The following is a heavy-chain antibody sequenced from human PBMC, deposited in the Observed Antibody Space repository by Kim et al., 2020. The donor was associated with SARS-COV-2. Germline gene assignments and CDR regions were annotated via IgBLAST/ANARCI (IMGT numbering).Heavy chain of an antibody. J-gene: IGHJ6*02. CDR2: ISGSGGST. D-gene: IGHD2-2*01. CDR1: GFTFSSYA. Sequence: GGSLRLSCAASGFTFSSYAMSWVRQAPGKGLEWVSAISGSGGSTYYADSVKGRFTISRDNSKNTQYMQMNSLRAEDTAVYYCAKSLGGGEENQLLYYHYYYGMDVWGQGTTVTVSS. CDR3: AKSLGGGEENQLLYYHYYYGMDV. V-gene: IGHV3-23*01.